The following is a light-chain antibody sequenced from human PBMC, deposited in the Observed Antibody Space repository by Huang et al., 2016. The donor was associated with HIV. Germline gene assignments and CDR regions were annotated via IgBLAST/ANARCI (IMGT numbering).Light chain of an antibody. CDR2: AAS. CDR1: QGIGRY. Sequence: IQLTQSPSSLSASVGDRVTITCRASQGIGRYLVWYQQKPGKAPKLLIYAASTLQRGVPSRFSGSGSVTDFTLTIGSLQPEDFATYYCQQLKTYPITFGPGTQVDIK. CDR3: QQLKTYPIT. J-gene: IGKJ3*01. V-gene: IGKV1-9*01.